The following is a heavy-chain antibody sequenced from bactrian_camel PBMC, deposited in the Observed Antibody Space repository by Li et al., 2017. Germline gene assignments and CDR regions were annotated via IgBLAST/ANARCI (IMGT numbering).Heavy chain of an antibody. J-gene: IGHJ4*01. D-gene: IGHD2*01. CDR3: ATADRSVYRGTWNDYNN. Sequence: QVQLVESGGGSVQAGGSLRLSCAASGLTFVGGNCMGWFRQAPGREREGIAGISRLTGATYYRDTVKGRFTISQINAKNTVYLQMDSLRPEDTAMYYCATADRSVYRGTWNDYNNWGQGTQVTVS. CDR1: GLTFVGGNC. CDR2: ISRLTGAT. V-gene: IGHV3S61*01.